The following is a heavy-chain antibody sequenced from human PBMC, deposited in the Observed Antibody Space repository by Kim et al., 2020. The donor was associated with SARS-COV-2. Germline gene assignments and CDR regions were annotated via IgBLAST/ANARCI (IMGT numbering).Heavy chain of an antibody. CDR1: GGSFSGYY. D-gene: IGHD5-18*01. V-gene: IGHV4-34*01. CDR2: INHSGST. CDR3: ARARGYSYGYGYYYYYYMDV. Sequence: SETLSLTCAVYGGSFSGYYWSWIRQPPGKGLEWIGEINHSGSTNYNPSLKSRVTISVDTSKNQFSLKLSSVTAADTAVYYCARARGYSYGYGYYYYYYMDVWGKGTTVTVSS. J-gene: IGHJ6*03.